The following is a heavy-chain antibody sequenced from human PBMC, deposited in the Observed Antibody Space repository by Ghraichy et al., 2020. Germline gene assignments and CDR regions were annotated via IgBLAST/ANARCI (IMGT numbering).Heavy chain of an antibody. Sequence: ASVKVSCKASGYTFTGYYMHWVRQAPGQGLEWMGWINPNSGGTNYAQKFQGRVTMTRDTSISTAYMELSRLRSDDTAVYYCARRPYYDILTGSNLGMDVWGQGTTVTVSS. CDR2: INPNSGGT. D-gene: IGHD3-9*01. CDR3: ARRPYYDILTGSNLGMDV. V-gene: IGHV1-2*02. CDR1: GYTFTGYY. J-gene: IGHJ6*02.